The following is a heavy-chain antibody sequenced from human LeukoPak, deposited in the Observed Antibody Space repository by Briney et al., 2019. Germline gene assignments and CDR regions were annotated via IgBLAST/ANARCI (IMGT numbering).Heavy chain of an antibody. CDR2: IYYSGST. CDR3: ARVRTPNSSGWEEIYYYYYGMDV. Sequence: SETLSLTCTVSGGSISSYYWSWIRQPPGKGLEWIGYIYYSGSTNYNPSLQSRVTISVDTSKNQLSLKLSSATAADTAVYYCARVRTPNSSGWEEIYYYYYGMDVWGQGTTVTVSS. CDR1: GGSISSYY. D-gene: IGHD6-19*01. V-gene: IGHV4-59*01. J-gene: IGHJ6*02.